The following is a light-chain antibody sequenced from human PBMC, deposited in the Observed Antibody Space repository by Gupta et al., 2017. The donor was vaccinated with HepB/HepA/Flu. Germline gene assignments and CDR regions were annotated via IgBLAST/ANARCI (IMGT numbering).Light chain of an antibody. CDR1: KLANNN. J-gene: IGLJ3*02. Sequence: SYELTQPPSASASPGQTARITCSGNKLANNNASWYQQKPTLSPVLVICQDSKRPAVIPGRFCGTNSTTAAILTIGGTQAMEDDYYYCPAGDNSTGVFGGGTKLTVL. CDR2: QDS. CDR3: PAGDNSTGV. V-gene: IGLV3-1*01.